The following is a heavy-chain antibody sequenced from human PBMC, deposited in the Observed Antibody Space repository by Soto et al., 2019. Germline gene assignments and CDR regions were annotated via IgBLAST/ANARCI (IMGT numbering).Heavy chain of an antibody. CDR2: INDRGSI. D-gene: IGHD3-9*01. Sequence: QVQLQQWGAGPLRPLETLSLTCGVSGGFFSGYYWAWIRQSPGKGLEWIGEINDRGSINYNPSLKSRVSISVDTSKNHYSLNLRFVTAADTAVYYCARESHDILTGPPWVWYFDLWGRGTLVTVSS. CDR3: ARESHDILTGPPWVWYFDL. V-gene: IGHV4-34*01. CDR1: GGFFSGYY. J-gene: IGHJ2*01.